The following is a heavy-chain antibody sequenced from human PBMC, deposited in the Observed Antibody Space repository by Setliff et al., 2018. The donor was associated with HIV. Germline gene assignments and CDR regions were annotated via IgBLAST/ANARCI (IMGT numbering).Heavy chain of an antibody. CDR1: GASITSHN. CDR3: TRDLWGDDYYYNNMDV. D-gene: IGHD2-21*02. Sequence: ASETLSLTCSVSGASITSHNWSWIRQAAGKGLEWIGRIHTRGNTNYNPSLRSRVTMSVDTSKNQFSLKVTSVTAADTAVYYCTRDLWGDDYYYNNMDVWGKGTTVTVSS. CDR2: IHTRGNT. J-gene: IGHJ6*03. V-gene: IGHV4-4*07.